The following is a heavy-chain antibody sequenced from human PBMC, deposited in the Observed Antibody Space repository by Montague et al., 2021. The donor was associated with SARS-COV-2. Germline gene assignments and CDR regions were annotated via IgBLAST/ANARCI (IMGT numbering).Heavy chain of an antibody. V-gene: IGHV6-1*01. CDR2: TYYRSKWYN. Sequence: CAISGDSVSSNIATWNWIRQSPSRGLEWLGRTYYRSKWYNDYAVSVRSRITIDPDTSKHQFSLHLNSVTPEDTAMYYCARRTEGSNNYFDVWGQGTLVTVSS. CDR3: ARRTEGSNNYFDV. CDR1: GDSVSSNIAT. J-gene: IGHJ4*02. D-gene: IGHD3-10*01.